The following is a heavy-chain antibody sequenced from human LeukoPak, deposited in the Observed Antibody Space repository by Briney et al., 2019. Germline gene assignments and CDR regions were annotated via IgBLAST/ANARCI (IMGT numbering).Heavy chain of an antibody. J-gene: IGHJ4*02. CDR1: GGSISSYY. V-gene: IGHV4-59*12. Sequence: SETLSLTCTVSGGSISSYYWSWIRQPPGKGLEWIGYIYYSGSTNYNPSLKSRVTISVDTSKNQFSLKLSSVTAADTAVYYCARVRPTADYWGQGTLVTVSS. CDR2: IYYSGST. CDR3: ARVRPTADY. D-gene: IGHD4-17*01.